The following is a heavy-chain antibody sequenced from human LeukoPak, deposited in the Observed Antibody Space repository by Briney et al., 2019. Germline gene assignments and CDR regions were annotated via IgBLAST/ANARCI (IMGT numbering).Heavy chain of an antibody. CDR3: ARVGSSSWSTFDY. CDR1: GVSISSHY. V-gene: IGHV4-59*11. D-gene: IGHD6-13*01. CDR2: IYYSGST. Sequence: SETLSLTCTVSGVSISSHYWSWLRQPPGKGLEWIGYIYYSGSTNYNPSLKSRVTISVDTSKNQFSLKLSSVTAADTAVYYCARVGSSSWSTFDYWGQGTLVTVSS. J-gene: IGHJ4*02.